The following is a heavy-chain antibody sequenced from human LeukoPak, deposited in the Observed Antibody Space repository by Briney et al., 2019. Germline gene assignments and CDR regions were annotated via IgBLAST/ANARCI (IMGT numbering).Heavy chain of an antibody. D-gene: IGHD4-17*01. CDR2: IWYDGSNK. V-gene: IGHV3-33*01. J-gene: IGHJ4*02. CDR1: GFTFSSYG. Sequence: GGPLRLSCAASGFTFSSYGMHWVRQAPGKGLEWVAVIWYDGSNKYYADSVKGRFTISRDNSKNTLYLQMNSLRAEDTAVYYCARDVLRDYGDYGGLDYWGQGTLVTVSS. CDR3: ARDVLRDYGDYGGLDY.